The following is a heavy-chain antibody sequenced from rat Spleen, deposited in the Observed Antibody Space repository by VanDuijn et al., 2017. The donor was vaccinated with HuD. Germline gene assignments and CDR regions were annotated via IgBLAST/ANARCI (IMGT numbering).Heavy chain of an antibody. J-gene: IGHJ2*01. D-gene: IGHD3-1*01. CDR3: ARHQAAPHYFDY. CDR1: GFAFSDYN. V-gene: IGHV5-7*01. CDR2: ISYDGSST. Sequence: EVQLVESGGGLVQPGRSLKLSCAASGFAFSDYNMAWVRQAPKKGLEWVATISYDGSSTYYRDSVKGRFTISRDDAKSTLYLQMDSLRSEDTATYYCARHQAAPHYFDYWGQGVMVTVSS.